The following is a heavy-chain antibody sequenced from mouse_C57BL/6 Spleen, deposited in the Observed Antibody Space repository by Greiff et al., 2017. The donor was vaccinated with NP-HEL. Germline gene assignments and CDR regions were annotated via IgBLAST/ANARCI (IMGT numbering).Heavy chain of an antibody. CDR2: ISDGGSYT. J-gene: IGHJ1*03. V-gene: IGHV5-4*01. Sequence: DVKLVESGGGLVKPGGSLKLSCAASGFTFSSYAMSWVRQTPEKRLEWVATISDGGSYTYYPDNVKGRFTISRDNAKNNLYLQMSHLKSEDTAMYYCARDQNVGSSHSHWYFDVWGTGTTVTVSS. CDR1: GFTFSSYA. D-gene: IGHD1-1*01. CDR3: ARDQNVGSSHSHWYFDV.